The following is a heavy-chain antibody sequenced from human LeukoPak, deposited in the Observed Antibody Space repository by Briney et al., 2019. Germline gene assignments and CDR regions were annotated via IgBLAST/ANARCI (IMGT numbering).Heavy chain of an antibody. Sequence: GGSLRLSCAASGFTFSSYAMHWVRQAPGQGLEWVAVISHDGSNKYYADSVKGRLSISRDNSKNTLYLQMNSLRAEDTAVYYCAKDWLRMAVAVYIDYWGQGTLVTVSS. D-gene: IGHD6-19*01. CDR1: GFTFSSYA. V-gene: IGHV3-30*18. J-gene: IGHJ4*02. CDR3: AKDWLRMAVAVYIDY. CDR2: ISHDGSNK.